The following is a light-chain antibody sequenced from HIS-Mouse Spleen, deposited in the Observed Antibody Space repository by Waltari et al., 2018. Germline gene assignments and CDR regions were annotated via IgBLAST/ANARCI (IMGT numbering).Light chain of an antibody. CDR3: QQYNSYSPKYT. CDR1: QSISSW. Sequence: DIQMTQSPSTLSASAGDRVTIPCRASQSISSWLAWYQQKPGKAPKLLIYKASSLESGVPSRFSGSGSGTEFTLTISSLQPDDFATYYCQQYNSYSPKYTFGQGTKLEIK. V-gene: IGKV1-5*03. J-gene: IGKJ2*01. CDR2: KAS.